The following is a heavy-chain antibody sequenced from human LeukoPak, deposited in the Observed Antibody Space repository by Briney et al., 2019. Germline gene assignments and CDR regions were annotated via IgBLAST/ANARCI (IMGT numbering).Heavy chain of an antibody. D-gene: IGHD2-2*01. Sequence: PSETLSLTCTVSGGSISSYYWSWIRQPAGKGREWIGRIYTSGSTNYNPSLKSRVTMSVDTSKNQFSLKLSSVTAADTAVYYCARESTDTVTSDAFDIWGQGTMVTVSS. CDR1: GGSISSYY. CDR2: IYTSGST. J-gene: IGHJ3*02. V-gene: IGHV4-4*07. CDR3: ARESTDTVTSDAFDI.